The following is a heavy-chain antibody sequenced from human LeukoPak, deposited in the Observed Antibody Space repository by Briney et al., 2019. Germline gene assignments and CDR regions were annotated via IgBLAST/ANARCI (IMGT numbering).Heavy chain of an antibody. CDR1: GFTFSTYS. J-gene: IGHJ4*02. V-gene: IGHV3-48*01. Sequence: PGGSLRLSCAASGFTFSTYSMNWVRQAPGKGLEWVSYISSSTTNMYYADSVKGRFTISRDNAKNSLYLQMNSLRAEDTAVYYCAREYSSSSGRSLDYWGQGTLVTVSS. CDR3: AREYSSSSGRSLDY. CDR2: ISSSTTNM. D-gene: IGHD6-6*01.